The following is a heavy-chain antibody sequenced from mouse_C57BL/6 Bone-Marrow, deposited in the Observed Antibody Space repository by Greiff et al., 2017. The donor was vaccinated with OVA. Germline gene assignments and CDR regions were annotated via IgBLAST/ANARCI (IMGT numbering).Heavy chain of an antibody. D-gene: IGHD1-1*01. J-gene: IGHJ1*03. Sequence: EVQLQESGPGLVKPSQSLSLTCSVTGYSITSGYYWNWIRQFPGNKLEWMGYISYDGSNNYNPSLKNRISITRDTSKNQFFLKLNSVTTEDTATYYCASYGWYFDVWGTGTTVTVSS. CDR2: ISYDGSN. V-gene: IGHV3-6*01. CDR3: ASYGWYFDV. CDR1: GYSITSGYY.